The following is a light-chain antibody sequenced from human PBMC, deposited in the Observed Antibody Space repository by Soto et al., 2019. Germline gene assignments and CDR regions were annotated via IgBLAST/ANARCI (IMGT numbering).Light chain of an antibody. CDR3: GAWDDTLNVLV. Sequence: QSVLTQPASVSGSPGQSITISCTGTSSDVAGYNHVSWYQHHPGKAPKLMIYEVTKRPSGVPDRFSGSKSGTSASLAISGLQSEDEAHYYCGAWDDTLNVLVFGGGTKLTVL. V-gene: IGLV2-14*01. J-gene: IGLJ2*01. CDR1: SSDVAGYNH. CDR2: EVT.